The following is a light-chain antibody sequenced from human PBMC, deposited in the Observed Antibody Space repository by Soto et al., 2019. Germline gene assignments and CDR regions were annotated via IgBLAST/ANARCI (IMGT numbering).Light chain of an antibody. CDR1: SSDVGGYNY. V-gene: IGLV2-14*03. J-gene: IGLJ1*01. Sequence: QPVLTQPASVSGSPGQSITISCTGTSSDVGGYNYVSWYQHHPGKAPKLMIYDVSNRPSGVSNRFSGSKSGNTAFLTISGLLPEDEADYYCCSYTTSNTRQIVFGTGTKVTV. CDR3: CSYTTSNTRQIV. CDR2: DVS.